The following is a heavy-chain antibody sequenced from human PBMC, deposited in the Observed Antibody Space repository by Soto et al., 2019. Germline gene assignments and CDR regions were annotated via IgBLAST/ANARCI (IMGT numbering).Heavy chain of an antibody. Sequence: QVQLVQSGAEVKKPGSSVKVSCKTSGGTFSSYAISWVRQAPGQGLEWMGGIIPIFGTANYAQKFQGRVTITADESTSTAYMELSSLRSEDTAVYYCATPSPGGNYYDSSGYYYTWGQGTLVTVSS. J-gene: IGHJ5*02. CDR2: IIPIFGTA. D-gene: IGHD3-22*01. CDR1: GGTFSSYA. V-gene: IGHV1-69*01. CDR3: ATPSPGGNYYDSSGYYYT.